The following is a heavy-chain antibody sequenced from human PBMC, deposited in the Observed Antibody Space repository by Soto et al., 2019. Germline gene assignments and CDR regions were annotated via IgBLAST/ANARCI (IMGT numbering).Heavy chain of an antibody. D-gene: IGHD6-19*01. J-gene: IGHJ4*02. V-gene: IGHV4-39*01. CDR3: ARRLSSGWTTYIDY. CDR2: IYYSGST. CDR1: GGSISSSSYY. Sequence: QLQLQESGPGLVKPSETLSLTCTVSGGSISSSSYYWGWIRQPPGKGLEWIGSIYYSGSTYYNPSLKSRVTISVDTSKNQFSLKLSSVTAADTAVYYCARRLSSGWTTYIDYWGQGTLVTVSS.